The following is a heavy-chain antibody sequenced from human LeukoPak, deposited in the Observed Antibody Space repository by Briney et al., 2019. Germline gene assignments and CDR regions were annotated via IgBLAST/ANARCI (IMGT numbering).Heavy chain of an antibody. CDR2: IYYSGST. CDR1: GGSISSSSYY. Sequence: SETLSLTCTVSGGSISSSSYYWGWIRQPPGKGLEWIGSIYYSGSTYYNPSLKSRVTISVDTSKNQFSLKLSSVTAADTAVYYCARGSDCGGDCENWFDPWGQGTLVTVSS. CDR3: ARGSDCGGDCENWFDP. V-gene: IGHV4-39*07. D-gene: IGHD2-21*02. J-gene: IGHJ5*02.